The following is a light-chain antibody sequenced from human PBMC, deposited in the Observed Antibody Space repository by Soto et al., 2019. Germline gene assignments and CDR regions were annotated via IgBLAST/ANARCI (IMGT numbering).Light chain of an antibody. CDR2: EVS. J-gene: IGKJ1*01. CDR3: MQSTQLPPT. Sequence: TQTALSLSVVPGQPAYISCKCSQSLLHITGETFLFWYLQKPGQSPQLLIYEVSTRVSGVPDRFSGSGSGTDCTLEISRVETDEVGIDYCMQSTQLPPTFGQGTKVDIK. V-gene: IGKV2D-29*02. CDR1: QSLLHITGETF.